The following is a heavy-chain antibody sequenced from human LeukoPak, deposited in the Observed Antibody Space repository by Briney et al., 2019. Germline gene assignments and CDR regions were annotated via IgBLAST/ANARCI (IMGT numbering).Heavy chain of an antibody. CDR3: ARRVGRWFGERAYYYNYMDV. CDR1: GVSISSSNSY. Sequence: PSETLSLTCTVSGVSISSSNSYWGWIRQPPGKGLEWIGSIYYSGNTYYNASLKSQVSISIDTSKNQFSLRLTSVTAADTAVYYCARRVGRWFGERAYYYNYMDVWGKGTTVTISS. J-gene: IGHJ6*03. CDR2: IYYSGNT. V-gene: IGHV4-39*01. D-gene: IGHD3-10*01.